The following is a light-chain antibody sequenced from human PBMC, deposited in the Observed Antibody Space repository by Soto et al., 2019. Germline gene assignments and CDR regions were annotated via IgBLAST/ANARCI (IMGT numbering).Light chain of an antibody. J-gene: IGKJ4*01. V-gene: IGKV1-9*01. Sequence: DIRLTQYPSVLSASVGDTVTITCRASQALSNYLAWYQQKPGKAPDLLIYSASTLQSGVPSRFSGSGSETEFSLTIRALQPEDFATYYCQQLSRYPLTFGGGTKVDIK. CDR1: QALSNY. CDR2: SAS. CDR3: QQLSRYPLT.